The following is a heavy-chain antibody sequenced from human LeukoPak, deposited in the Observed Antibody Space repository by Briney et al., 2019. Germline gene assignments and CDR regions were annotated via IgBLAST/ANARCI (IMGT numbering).Heavy chain of an antibody. J-gene: IGHJ4*02. CDR1: GYTFTSYG. CDR3: ARDLGNWNYGDY. Sequence: ASVKVSCKASGYTFTSYGTSWVRQAPGQGLEWMGWISAYNGNTNYAQKLQGRVTMTTDTSTSTAYMELRSLRSDDTAVYYCARDLGNWNYGDYWGQGALVTVSS. V-gene: IGHV1-18*01. D-gene: IGHD1-7*01. CDR2: ISAYNGNT.